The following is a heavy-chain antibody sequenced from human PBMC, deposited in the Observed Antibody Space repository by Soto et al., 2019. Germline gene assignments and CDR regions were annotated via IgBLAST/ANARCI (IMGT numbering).Heavy chain of an antibody. V-gene: IGHV3-30*18. D-gene: IGHD3-10*01. CDR2: TSYDGSNE. CDR1: GFIFSSYG. CDR3: AKATYGSGSYYIDY. J-gene: IGHJ4*02. Sequence: QVQLVESGGGVVQPGRSLRLSCAASGFIFSSYGMHWVRQAPGKGLECVAVTSYDGSNEYYGDSVKGRFTISRDNSKNTLYLQMNSLRAEDTAVYYCAKATYGSGSYYIDYWGQGTLVTVSS.